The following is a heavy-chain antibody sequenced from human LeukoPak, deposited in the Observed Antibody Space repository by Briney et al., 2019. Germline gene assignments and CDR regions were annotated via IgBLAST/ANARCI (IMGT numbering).Heavy chain of an antibody. V-gene: IGHV4-59*01. CDR1: GHSISNYY. J-gene: IGHJ4*02. Sequence: SETLSLTCTVSGHSISNYYWSWIRQPPGKGLEWIGYISYSGSTNSNPSLYSRVTISIDMSKNQFSLRPSSVSAADTAVYYCARGRVPNYWGQGTLVTVSS. D-gene: IGHD3-10*01. CDR3: ARGRVPNY. CDR2: ISYSGST.